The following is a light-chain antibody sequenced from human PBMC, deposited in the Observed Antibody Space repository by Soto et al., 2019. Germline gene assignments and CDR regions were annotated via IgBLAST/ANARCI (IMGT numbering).Light chain of an antibody. J-gene: IGLJ1*01. Sequence: SVLTQPPSASGSPGQSVTISCTGTKNDIGVYDFVSWYQHHPGKAPRLIIYEVVQRPSGVPDRFSGSKSGNTASLTVSGLQAADDADYFCKSYAGSNTYVFGSRTKVTVL. CDR1: KNDIGVYDF. V-gene: IGLV2-8*01. CDR2: EVV. CDR3: KSYAGSNTYV.